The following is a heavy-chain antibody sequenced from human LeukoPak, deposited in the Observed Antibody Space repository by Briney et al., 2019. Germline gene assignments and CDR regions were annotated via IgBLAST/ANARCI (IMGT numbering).Heavy chain of an antibody. J-gene: IGHJ6*02. CDR2: IVVGSGNT. D-gene: IGHD1-26*01. V-gene: IGHV1-58*02. CDR3: AADVSGRDFGYGKDV. Sequence: SVNPSSMVSRFTFTSSNTRSGREARGQRLEWIGWIVVGSGNTNYAQKFQERVTIARDMSTSTAYMELSSLRSENTAVYYCAADVSGRDFGYGKDVCGQGNTVTVSS. CDR1: RFTFTSSN.